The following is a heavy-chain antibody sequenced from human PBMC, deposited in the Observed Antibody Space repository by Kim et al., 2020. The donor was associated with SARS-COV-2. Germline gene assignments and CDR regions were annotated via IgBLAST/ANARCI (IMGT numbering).Heavy chain of an antibody. J-gene: IGHJ5*02. CDR1: VFAFSAYD. CDR3: ARGMFRGIAPDS. D-gene: IGHD3-10*01. CDR2: IDSSSSRI. Sequence: GGSLRLSCAASVFAFSAYDMTWIRQAPGKGLEWVSSIDSSSSRIYYADSVRGRFTISRDNAKNSLFLQMISVRPEDTAVYYCARGMFRGIAPDSWGQGTLVTVSS. V-gene: IGHV3-21*01.